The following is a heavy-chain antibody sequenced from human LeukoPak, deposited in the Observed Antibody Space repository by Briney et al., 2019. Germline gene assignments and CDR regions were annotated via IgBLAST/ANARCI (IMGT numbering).Heavy chain of an antibody. CDR1: GGSISSGDYY. D-gene: IGHD3-22*01. V-gene: IGHV4-30-4*01. CDR3: ARDRHCSGYYTYFFDY. CDR2: IYYSGST. Sequence: SQTLSLTCTVSGGSISSGDYYWSWIRQPPGKGLEWIGYIYYSGSTYYNPSLKSRVTISVDMSKNQFSLKLSSVTAADTAVYYCARDRHCSGYYTYFFDYWGQGTLVTVSS. J-gene: IGHJ4*02.